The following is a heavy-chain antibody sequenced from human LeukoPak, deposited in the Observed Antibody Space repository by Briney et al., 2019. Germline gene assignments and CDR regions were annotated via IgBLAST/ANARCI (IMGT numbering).Heavy chain of an antibody. CDR2: IHPSGTNT. CDR1: GFTFGSYG. CDR3: AKDPSTLTIRDDY. D-gene: IGHD5-24*01. Sequence: GGTLRLACAASGFTFGSYGMSWVRKAPGKGLEWVSTIHPSGTNTHYADSVKGRFTISRDNSKNKLFLLMSTLRADDTAIYYCAKDPSTLTIRDDYWGQGTLVTVSS. V-gene: IGHV3-23*01. J-gene: IGHJ4*02.